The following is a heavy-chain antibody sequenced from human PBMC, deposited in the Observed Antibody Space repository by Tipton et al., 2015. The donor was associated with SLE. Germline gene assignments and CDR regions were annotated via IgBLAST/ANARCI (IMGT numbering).Heavy chain of an antibody. D-gene: IGHD1-7*01. CDR2: MNPNSGDT. CDR1: GYTFTSYD. V-gene: IGHV1-8*01. CDR3: AREEGWNYGYDGMDV. J-gene: IGHJ6*02. Sequence: QSGAEVKKPGASVKVSCKASGYTFTSYDINWVRQASGQGLEWMGWMNPNSGDTGYAQSFQGRVTMTRNTSRSTAYMELSSLRSEDTAVDYCAREEGWNYGYDGMDVWGQATTVTVSS.